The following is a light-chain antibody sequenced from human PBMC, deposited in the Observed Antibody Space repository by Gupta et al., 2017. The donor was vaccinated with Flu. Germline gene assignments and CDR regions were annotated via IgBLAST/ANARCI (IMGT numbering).Light chain of an antibody. V-gene: IGKV1-39*01. CDR3: QQSYNTPPT. CDR2: AAS. CDR1: QSIVNY. J-gene: IGKJ1*01. Sequence: SSLAAAVGARVTSMCRASQSIVNYVDWYQQKPGKAPKFLIYAASNRQSGVPARFSGSGSGTDFTLTISRLQPEDFATYFCQQSYNTPPTFGQGTTVESK.